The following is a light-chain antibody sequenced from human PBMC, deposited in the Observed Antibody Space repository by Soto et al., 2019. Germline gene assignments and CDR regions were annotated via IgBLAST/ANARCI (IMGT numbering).Light chain of an antibody. J-gene: IGKJ2*01. Sequence: EIVLTQSPATQSLSPGERATLSCRASQSVRSYLAWYQQKPGQAPRLLIYDASNRATGIPARFSGSGSGTDFTLTISSLEPEDFAVYYCQQRSNWPPYTFGQGTKLEIK. CDR2: DAS. V-gene: IGKV3-11*01. CDR3: QQRSNWPPYT. CDR1: QSVRSY.